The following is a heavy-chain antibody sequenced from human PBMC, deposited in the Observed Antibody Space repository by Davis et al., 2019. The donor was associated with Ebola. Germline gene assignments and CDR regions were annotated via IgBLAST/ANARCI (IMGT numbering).Heavy chain of an antibody. Sequence: GESLKISCAASGFTFSSYSMNWVRQAPGKGLEWVSYIGSSSSTIYYADSVKGRFTISRDNSKNTLYLQMNSLRAEDTAVYYCAKDRSSGSYDDYYMDVWGKGTTVTVSS. CDR2: IGSSSSTI. D-gene: IGHD1-26*01. CDR1: GFTFSSYS. V-gene: IGHV3-48*01. J-gene: IGHJ6*03. CDR3: AKDRSSGSYDDYYMDV.